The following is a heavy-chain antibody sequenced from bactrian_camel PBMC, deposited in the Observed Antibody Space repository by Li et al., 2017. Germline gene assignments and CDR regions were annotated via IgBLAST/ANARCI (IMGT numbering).Heavy chain of an antibody. V-gene: IGHV3S53*01. CDR2: IDSNGVT. CDR3: AAKRTKSCNYATIHYGNFAY. D-gene: IGHD3*01. Sequence: VQLVESGGGSVQAGGSLKLSCVASEEEYTTCIGWFRQAPGKTREGVAQIDSNGVTNYASSVEGRFTISKDNDKAILYLQMNSLEPEDTAMYYCAAKRTKSCNYATIHYGNFAYWGQGTQVTVS. CDR1: EEEYTTC. J-gene: IGHJ4*01.